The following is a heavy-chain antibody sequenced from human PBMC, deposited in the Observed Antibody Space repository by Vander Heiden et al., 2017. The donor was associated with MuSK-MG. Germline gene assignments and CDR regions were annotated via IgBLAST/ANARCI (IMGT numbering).Heavy chain of an antibody. CDR2: IYTSGST. Sequence: QVQLQESGPGLVKPSETLSLTRTVSGGSISSYYWSWIRQPAGKGLEWIGRIYTSGSTNYNPSLKSRVTMSVDTSKNQFSLKLSSVTAADTAVYYCARDRYCSGGSCYSDYWGQGTLVTVSS. CDR1: GGSISSYY. CDR3: ARDRYCSGGSCYSDY. D-gene: IGHD2-15*01. V-gene: IGHV4-4*07. J-gene: IGHJ4*02.